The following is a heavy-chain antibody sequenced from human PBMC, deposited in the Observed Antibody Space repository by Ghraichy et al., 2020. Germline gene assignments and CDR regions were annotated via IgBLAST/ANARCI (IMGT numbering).Heavy chain of an antibody. Sequence: GESLNISCAASGFTVSSNYMSWVRQAPGKGLEWVSVIYSGGSTYYADSVKGRFTISRDNSKNTLYLQMNSLRAEDTAVYYCARDALQHDAFDIWGQGTMVTVSS. J-gene: IGHJ3*02. CDR1: GFTVSSNY. CDR2: IYSGGST. V-gene: IGHV3-53*01. D-gene: IGHD1-1*01. CDR3: ARDALQHDAFDI.